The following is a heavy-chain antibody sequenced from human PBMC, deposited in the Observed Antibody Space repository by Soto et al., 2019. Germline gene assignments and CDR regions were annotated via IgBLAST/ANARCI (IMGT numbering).Heavy chain of an antibody. D-gene: IGHD6-13*01. V-gene: IGHV1-69*01. CDR3: SRDRVPGIAADGIFDY. Sequence: QVQLVQSGAEVKKPGSSVKVSCKASGGTFSSYAISWVRQAPGQGLEWMGGIIPIFGTANYAQKFQGRVTITADESTSTAYRELSSLRSDDTAVYYCSRDRVPGIAADGIFDYWGQGTLVTVCS. CDR2: IIPIFGTA. CDR1: GGTFSSYA. J-gene: IGHJ4*02.